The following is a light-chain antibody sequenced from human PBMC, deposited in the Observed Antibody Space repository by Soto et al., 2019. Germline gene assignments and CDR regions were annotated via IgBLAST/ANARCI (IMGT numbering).Light chain of an antibody. V-gene: IGKV1-12*02. CDR1: HNVSSW. CDR3: QQGNSFPFT. CDR2: GAS. Sequence: DIQITQSPSSVSASVGDIVTVTCRASHNVSSWLAWYQQTPGKAPNLLIFGASTLQRGVPSRFSGSGSGTEFSLAISSLQREDFGTYFCQQGNSFPFTFGPGT. J-gene: IGKJ3*01.